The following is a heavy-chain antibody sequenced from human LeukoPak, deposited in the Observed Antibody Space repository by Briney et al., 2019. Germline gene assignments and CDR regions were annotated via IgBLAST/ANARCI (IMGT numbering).Heavy chain of an antibody. CDR2: ISWNSGSI. V-gene: IGHV3-9*03. J-gene: IGHJ4*02. CDR3: AKGVSSSGYSFPDY. CDR1: GFTFDDYA. Sequence: GGSLRLSCAASGFTFDDYAMHWGRQAPGKSLEWVSGISWNSGSIGYADSVKGRFTISRDNANNTLYLQMNSLRAEDMALYYCAKGVSSSGYSFPDYWGQGTLVTVSS. D-gene: IGHD3-22*01.